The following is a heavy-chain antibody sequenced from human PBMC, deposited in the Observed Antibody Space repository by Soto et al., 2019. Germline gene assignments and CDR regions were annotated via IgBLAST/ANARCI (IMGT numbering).Heavy chain of an antibody. CDR3: ARESRSCSGGSCYFLPGIDY. D-gene: IGHD2-15*01. Sequence: QVQLVQSGAEVKKPGSSVKVSCKASGGTFSSYAISWVRQAPGQGLEWMGGIIPIFGTANYAQKFQGRVTVTADESPSTAYMELSSLGSEDTAVYYCARESRSCSGGSCYFLPGIDYWGQGTLVTVSS. V-gene: IGHV1-69*12. CDR1: GGTFSSYA. CDR2: IIPIFGTA. J-gene: IGHJ4*02.